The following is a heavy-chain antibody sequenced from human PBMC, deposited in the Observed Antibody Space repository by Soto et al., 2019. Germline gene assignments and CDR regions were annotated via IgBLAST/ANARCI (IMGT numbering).Heavy chain of an antibody. V-gene: IGHV4-31*03. D-gene: IGHD1-1*01. CDR2: IFYSGTT. CDR1: GGSISSGGYF. J-gene: IGHJ4*02. Sequence: PSETLSLTCTVSGGSISSGGYFWSWIRQPPGKGLEWIGNIFYSGTTYYNPSLKSRVTISVDTSKNQFSLKLSSVTAADTAVYFCARGVLDWGQGTLVTVSS. CDR3: ARGVLD.